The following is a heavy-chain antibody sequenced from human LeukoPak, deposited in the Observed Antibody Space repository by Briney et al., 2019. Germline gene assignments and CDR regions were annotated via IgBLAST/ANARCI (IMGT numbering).Heavy chain of an antibody. CDR1: GFTFSSYA. D-gene: IGHD6-19*01. CDR2: ISGSGGST. Sequence: GGSLRLSCAASGFTFSSYAMSWVRQAPGKGLEWVSAISGSGGSTYYADSVKGRFTISRDNSKNTLYLQMNSLRAEDTAVYYCAKELRQWLDYYYYGMDVWGQGTTVTVSS. V-gene: IGHV3-23*01. CDR3: AKELRQWLDYYYYGMDV. J-gene: IGHJ6*02.